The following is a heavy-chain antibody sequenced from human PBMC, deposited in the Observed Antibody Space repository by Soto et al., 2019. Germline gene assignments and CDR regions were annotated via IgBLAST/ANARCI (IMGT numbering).Heavy chain of an antibody. D-gene: IGHD6-13*01. CDR1: GGSISSSNW. CDR2: IYHSGST. J-gene: IGHJ6*02. V-gene: IGHV4-4*02. Sequence: SETLSLTCAVSGGSISSSNWWSWVRQPPGKGLEWIGEIYHSGSTNYNPSLKSRVTIAVDKSKNQFSLKLSSVTAADTAVYYCARFQLAAAGTGYYYYGMDVWGQGTTVTVSS. CDR3: ARFQLAAAGTGYYYYGMDV.